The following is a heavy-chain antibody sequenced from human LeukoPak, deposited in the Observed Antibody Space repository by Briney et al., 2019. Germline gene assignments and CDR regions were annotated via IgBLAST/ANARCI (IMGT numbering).Heavy chain of an antibody. J-gene: IGHJ4*02. CDR2: ISGSGGST. CDR1: GFTFSNYA. CDR3: AKGLNWGLYYFDY. V-gene: IGHV3-23*01. D-gene: IGHD7-27*01. Sequence: GGSLRPSCAASGFTFSNYAMSWVRQAPGKGLEWVSSISGSGGSTYYADSMRGWFTISRDNSKNTLYLQMNSLRAEDTAVYYCAKGLNWGLYYFDYWGQGILVSVSS.